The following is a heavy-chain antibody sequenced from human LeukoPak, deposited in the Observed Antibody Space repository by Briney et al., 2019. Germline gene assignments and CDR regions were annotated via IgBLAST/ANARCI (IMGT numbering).Heavy chain of an antibody. CDR2: IYYSGST. CDR1: GGSISSYY. D-gene: IGHD4-23*01. V-gene: IGHV4-59*01. Sequence: SETLSPTCTVSGGSISSYYWSWIRQPPGKGLEWIGYIYYSGSTSYNPSLKSRVTISVDTSKNQFSLKLSSVTAADTAVYYCARRTARLGNSRRDAFDIWGQGTMVTVSS. J-gene: IGHJ3*02. CDR3: ARRTARLGNSRRDAFDI.